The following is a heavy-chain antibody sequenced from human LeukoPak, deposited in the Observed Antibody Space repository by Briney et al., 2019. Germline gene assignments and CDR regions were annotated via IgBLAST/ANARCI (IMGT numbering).Heavy chain of an antibody. CDR1: GGSISSSSYY. CDR2: IYYSGST. D-gene: IGHD4-23*01. Sequence: SETLSLTCTVSGGSISSSSYYWGWIRQPPGKGLEWIGSIYYSGSTYYNPSLKSRVTISVDTSKNQFSLKLSSVTAADTAVYYCARDSSYGGKSTFDYWGQGTLVTVSS. CDR3: ARDSSYGGKSTFDY. J-gene: IGHJ4*02. V-gene: IGHV4-39*07.